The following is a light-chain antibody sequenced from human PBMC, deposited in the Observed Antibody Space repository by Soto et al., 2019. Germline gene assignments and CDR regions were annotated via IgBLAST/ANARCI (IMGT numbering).Light chain of an antibody. CDR3: QQYYSYPWT. CDR1: QSVSSNY. Sequence: EIVLTQSPGTLSLSPGERATFSCRASQSVSSNYLAWYQQKPGQAPRLLIYGAFKRATGIPDRFSGSGSGTDFTLTISCLQSEDFATYYCQQYYSYPWTFGQGTKVDIK. V-gene: IGKV3-20*01. CDR2: GAF. J-gene: IGKJ1*01.